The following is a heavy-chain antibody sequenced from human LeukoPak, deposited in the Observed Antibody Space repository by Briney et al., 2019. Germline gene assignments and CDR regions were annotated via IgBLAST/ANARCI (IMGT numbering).Heavy chain of an antibody. CDR2: IYYSGST. V-gene: IGHV4-39*01. Sequence: SETLSLTCTVSDGSISSSSYYWGWIRQPPGKGLEWIGSIYYSGSTYYNPPLKSRVTISVDTSKNQFSLKLSSVTAADTAVYYCARGTVTTWYYYYYYYMDVWGKGTTVTVSS. CDR1: DGSISSSSYY. D-gene: IGHD4-11*01. J-gene: IGHJ6*03. CDR3: ARGTVTTWYYYYYYYMDV.